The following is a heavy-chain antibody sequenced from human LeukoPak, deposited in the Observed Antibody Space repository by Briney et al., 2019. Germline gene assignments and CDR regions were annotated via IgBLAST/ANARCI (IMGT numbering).Heavy chain of an antibody. CDR3: AKDGGSYTSSFDY. Sequence: PGGSLRLSCAASGFTFSSYAMNWVRQAPGKGLEWVSAISGSGGSTYYADSVKGRFTISRDNSKNTLYLQMNSLRAEDTAVYYCAKDGGSYTSSFDYWGQGTLVTVSS. J-gene: IGHJ4*02. CDR2: ISGSGGST. CDR1: GFTFSSYA. D-gene: IGHD1-26*01. V-gene: IGHV3-23*01.